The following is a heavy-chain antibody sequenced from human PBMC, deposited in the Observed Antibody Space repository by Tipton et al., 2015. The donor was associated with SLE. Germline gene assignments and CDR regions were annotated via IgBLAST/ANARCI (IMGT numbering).Heavy chain of an antibody. J-gene: IGHJ4*02. CDR1: GGSFSGYY. V-gene: IGHV4-34*01. CDR3: ARVGAAAAIDY. CDR2: INHSGST. Sequence: LRLSCAVYGGSFSGYYWSWIRQPPGKGLEWIGEINHSGSTNYNPSLKSRVTISVDTSKNQFSLKLSSVTATDTAVYYCARVGAAAAIDYWGQGTLVTVYS. D-gene: IGHD2-2*02.